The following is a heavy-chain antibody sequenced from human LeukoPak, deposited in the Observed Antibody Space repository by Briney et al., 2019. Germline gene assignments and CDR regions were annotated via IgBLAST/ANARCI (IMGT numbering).Heavy chain of an antibody. Sequence: GESLKISCKGSGYSFSNYYIDWVRQMPGKGLEWMGVTYPGGSDIRYSPSFQGQVTISADKSIDTAYLQWSSLKTSDCAMYYCASRTGSYYPFDSWGQGTLVTVSS. J-gene: IGHJ4*02. CDR2: TYPGGSDI. CDR1: GYSFSNYY. CDR3: ASRTGSYYPFDS. V-gene: IGHV5-51*01. D-gene: IGHD1-26*01.